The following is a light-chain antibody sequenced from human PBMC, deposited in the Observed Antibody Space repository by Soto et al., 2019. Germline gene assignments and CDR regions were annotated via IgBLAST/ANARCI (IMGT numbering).Light chain of an antibody. J-gene: IGKJ4*01. CDR3: QNYGGIPLT. CDR1: QSVNGNY. Sequence: EIVLTQSPGTLSLSPGERATLSCRASQSVNGNYLAWYQQIPGQAPRLLIYRASSRATGIPDRFSGSGSGTDFTLTISRLEPEDIAVYYCQNYGGIPLTFGGGTKVEIK. V-gene: IGKV3-20*01. CDR2: RAS.